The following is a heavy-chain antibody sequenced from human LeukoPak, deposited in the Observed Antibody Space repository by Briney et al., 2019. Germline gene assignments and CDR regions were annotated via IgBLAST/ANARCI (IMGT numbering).Heavy chain of an antibody. J-gene: IGHJ6*02. CDR1: GGSISSYY. Sequence: KPSETLSLTCTVSGGSISSYYWSWIRQPPGKGLEWIVYISYSGSTNYNPSLKSRVTISVDTSKNQFSLKLSSVTAEDTAVYYCARGGRGHDFSPNYYYGLDVWGQGTTVTVSS. CDR2: ISYSGST. CDR3: ARGGRGHDFSPNYYYGLDV. V-gene: IGHV4-59*01. D-gene: IGHD5-12*01.